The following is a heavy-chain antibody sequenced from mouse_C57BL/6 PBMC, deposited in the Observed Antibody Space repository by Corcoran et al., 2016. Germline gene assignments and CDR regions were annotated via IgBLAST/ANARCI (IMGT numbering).Heavy chain of an antibody. D-gene: IGHD1-1*01. CDR1: GYTFTTYG. CDR2: INTYSGVP. Sequence: QIQLVQSGPELKKPGETVKISCKASGYTFTTYGMSWVKQAPGKGLKWMGWINTYSGVPTYADDFKGRFAFSLETSASTAYLQINNLKNEDTATYFCARCYGSSWGQGTLVTVSA. V-gene: IGHV9-3*01. J-gene: IGHJ3*01. CDR3: ARCYGSS.